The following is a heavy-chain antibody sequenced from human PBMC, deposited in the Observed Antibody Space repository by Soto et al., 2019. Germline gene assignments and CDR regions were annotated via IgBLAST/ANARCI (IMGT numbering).Heavy chain of an antibody. D-gene: IGHD6-6*01. CDR3: AGGWFTGSGLYSSSSYSY. V-gene: IGHV1-18*01. CDR1: GYTFTSYG. J-gene: IGHJ4*02. CDR2: ISAYNGNT. Sequence: ASVKVSCRASGYTFTSYGISWVRQAPGQGLEWMGWISAYNGNTNYAQKLQGRVTMTTDTSTSTAYMELRSLRSDDTAVYYCAGGWFTGSGLYSSSSYSYWGQGTLVTVSS.